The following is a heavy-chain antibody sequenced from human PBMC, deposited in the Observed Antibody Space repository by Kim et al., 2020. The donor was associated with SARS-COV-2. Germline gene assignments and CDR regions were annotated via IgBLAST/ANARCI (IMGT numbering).Heavy chain of an antibody. CDR3: ARNTTDY. Sequence: HSGSPKDNPSHKSRVTISVDTSKNQFSLKLSSVTAADTAVYYCARNTTDYWGQGTLVTVSS. CDR2: HSGSP. J-gene: IGHJ4*02. D-gene: IGHD1-1*01. V-gene: IGHV4-34*01.